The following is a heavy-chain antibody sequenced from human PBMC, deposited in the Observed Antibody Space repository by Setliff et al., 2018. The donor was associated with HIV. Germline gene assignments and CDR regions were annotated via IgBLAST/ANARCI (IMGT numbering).Heavy chain of an antibody. Sequence: VKVSCTASGGTFSSYAISWVRQAPGQGLEWMGGINAGNGNTKYSQKFQGRVTITRDTSASTAYMELSSLRSEDTAVYYCARDKWLGFDYWGQGTLVTVSS. V-gene: IGHV1-3*01. D-gene: IGHD6-19*01. J-gene: IGHJ4*02. CDR2: INAGNGNT. CDR1: GGTFSSYA. CDR3: ARDKWLGFDY.